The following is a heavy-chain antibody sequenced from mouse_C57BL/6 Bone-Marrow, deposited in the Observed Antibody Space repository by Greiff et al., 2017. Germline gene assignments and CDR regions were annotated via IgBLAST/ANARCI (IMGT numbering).Heavy chain of an antibody. D-gene: IGHD1-1*01. V-gene: IGHV10-1*01. J-gene: IGHJ4*01. CDR3: VRTTVVDYAMDY. CDR1: GFSFNTYA. CDR2: IRSKSNNYAT. Sequence: EVQVVESGGGLVQPKGSLKLSCAASGFSFNTYAMNWVRQAPGKGLEWVARIRSKSNNYATYYADSVKDRFTISRDDSESMLYLQMNNLKTEDTAMYYCVRTTVVDYAMDYWGQGTSVTVSS.